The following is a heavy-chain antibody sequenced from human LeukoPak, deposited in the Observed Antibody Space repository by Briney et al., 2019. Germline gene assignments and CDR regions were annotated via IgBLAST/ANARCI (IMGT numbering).Heavy chain of an antibody. CDR1: GYTLTELS. J-gene: IGHJ4*02. D-gene: IGHD6-6*01. CDR2: FGPEDGET. V-gene: IGHV1-24*01. CDR3: ATAGSSPSLGDFDY. Sequence: ASVKVSCKVSGYTLTELSMHWVRQAPGKGLEWMGGFGPEDGETIYAQKFQGRVTMTEDTSTDTAYMELSSLRSEDTAVYYCATAGSSPSLGDFDYWGQGTLVTVSS.